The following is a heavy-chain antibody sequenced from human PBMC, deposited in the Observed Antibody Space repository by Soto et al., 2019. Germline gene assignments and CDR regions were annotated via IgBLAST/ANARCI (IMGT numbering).Heavy chain of an antibody. CDR2: IYRTGST. Sequence: SETLYLTCAVSGGSFTSNNWWTWVRQPPGQGLEWIGEIYRTGSTNYNPSLKSRVTISLDKSENQFSLKVTSLTAADTAVYYCASRDPGTSVDYWGQGTLVTVYS. D-gene: IGHD1-7*01. V-gene: IGHV4-4*02. CDR1: GGSFTSNNW. CDR3: ASRDPGTSVDY. J-gene: IGHJ4*02.